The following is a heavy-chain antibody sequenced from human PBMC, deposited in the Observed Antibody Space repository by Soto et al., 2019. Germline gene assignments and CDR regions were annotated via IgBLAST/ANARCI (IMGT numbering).Heavy chain of an antibody. J-gene: IGHJ4*02. CDR1: GFTYRTYA. CDR3: AGPGYSSQDY. CDR2: ISGSGDNT. D-gene: IGHD5-18*01. V-gene: IGHV3-23*01. Sequence: PGGSLRLSCTASGFTYRTYAMSWVRQAPGKGLEWVSSISGSGDNTYYADSAKGRFTISRDNSKNTLYLQMNSLRVGDTAVYYCAGPGYSSQDYWGQGTLVTVSS.